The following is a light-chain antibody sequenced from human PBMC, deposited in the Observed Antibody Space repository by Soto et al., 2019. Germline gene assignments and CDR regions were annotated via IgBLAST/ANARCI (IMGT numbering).Light chain of an antibody. Sequence: QSALTQPRSVSGSPGQSVTISCTGTTCDVGAYNFVSWYQLHPGKAPKLMIYDASKRPSGVPDRFSASKSGNTASLTISGLQAEDEADYYCCSYAGSFTWVFGGGTKLTVL. J-gene: IGLJ3*02. CDR3: CSYAGSFTWV. CDR1: TCDVGAYNF. CDR2: DAS. V-gene: IGLV2-11*01.